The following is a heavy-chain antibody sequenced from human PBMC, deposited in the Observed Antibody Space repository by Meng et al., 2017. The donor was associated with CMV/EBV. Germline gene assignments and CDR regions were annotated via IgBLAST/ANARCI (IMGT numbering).Heavy chain of an antibody. CDR1: GGSISSSSYY. Sequence: GSLRLSCTVSGGSISSSSYYWGWIRQPPGKGLEWIGSIYYSGSTYYNPSLKSRVTISVDTSKNQFSLKLSSVTAADTAVYYCARDPPYYDILTGSLPPYYFDYWGQGTLVTVSS. V-gene: IGHV4-39*07. D-gene: IGHD3-9*01. CDR3: ARDPPYYDILTGSLPPYYFDY. J-gene: IGHJ4*02. CDR2: IYYSGST.